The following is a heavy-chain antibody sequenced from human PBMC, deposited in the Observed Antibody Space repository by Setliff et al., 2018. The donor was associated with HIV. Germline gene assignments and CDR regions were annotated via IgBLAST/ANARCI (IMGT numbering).Heavy chain of an antibody. V-gene: IGHV1-58*02. Sequence: GASVKVSCKASGFSFTRSAMQWVRQARGQRLEWIGWIVVDSGNINYAQKFQERVTITRDMSTSTAYMELSSLRSEDTAVYYCAAPMYYFGIDAFDVWGQGTMVTVS. CDR1: GFSFTRSA. CDR2: IVVDSGNI. J-gene: IGHJ3*01. D-gene: IGHD3-10*01. CDR3: AAPMYYFGIDAFDV.